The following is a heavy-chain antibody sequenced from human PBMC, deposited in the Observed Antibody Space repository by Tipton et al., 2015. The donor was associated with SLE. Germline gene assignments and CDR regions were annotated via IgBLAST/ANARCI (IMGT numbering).Heavy chain of an antibody. CDR3: ARRVPTSGYINYGYYFDS. Sequence: TLSLTCAVYRGSFSGYSWSWIRQPPGKGLEWIGEINHSGFTNYKPSLKSRVTMAADTSTNQLSLKLSSVTAADTAVYYCARRVPTSGYINYGYYFDSWGQGTLVTVSS. D-gene: IGHD4-11*01. J-gene: IGHJ4*02. CDR1: RGSFSGYS. V-gene: IGHV4-34*01. CDR2: INHSGFT.